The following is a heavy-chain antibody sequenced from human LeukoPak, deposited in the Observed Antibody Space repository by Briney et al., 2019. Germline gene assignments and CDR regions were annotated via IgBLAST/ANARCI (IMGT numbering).Heavy chain of an antibody. D-gene: IGHD4-23*01. V-gene: IGHV3-66*04. Sequence: GGSLRVSCAASGFTVSSNYMSWVGQAPVKRLLWVSVIYSGGSTYYADSVKGRFTISRDNSKNTLYLQMNSLRAEDTAVYYCARRAGGYSHPYDYWGQGTLVTVSS. CDR2: IYSGGST. CDR1: GFTVSSNY. CDR3: ARRAGGYSHPYDY. J-gene: IGHJ4*02.